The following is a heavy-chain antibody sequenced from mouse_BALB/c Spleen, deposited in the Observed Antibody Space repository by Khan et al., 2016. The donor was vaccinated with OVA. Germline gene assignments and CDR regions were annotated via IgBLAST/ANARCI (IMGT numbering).Heavy chain of an antibody. CDR3: ARSLYYSDSYAMDY. Sequence: EVQLQESGPGLVKPSQSLSLTCTVTGYSITSDYAWNWIRQFPGNKLEWMGYISSTGSTSYNPSLKIRISIPRAPSKNQFFLHLNSVTTEDTATYYCARSLYYSDSYAMDYWGQGTSVTVSS. CDR2: ISSTGST. D-gene: IGHD2-13*01. J-gene: IGHJ4*01. V-gene: IGHV3-2*02. CDR1: GYSITSDYA.